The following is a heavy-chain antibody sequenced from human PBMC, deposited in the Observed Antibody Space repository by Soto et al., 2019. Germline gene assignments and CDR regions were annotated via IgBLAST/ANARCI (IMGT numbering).Heavy chain of an antibody. CDR2: IYYSGST. Sequence: KPSETLSLTCTVSGGSISSSSYYWGWIRQPPGKGLEWIGSIYYSGSTYYNPSLKSRVTISVDTSKNQFSLKLSSVTAADTAVYYCASLDIVLVLPPPPWGQGTLVTVSS. V-gene: IGHV4-39*01. CDR3: ASLDIVLVLPPPP. CDR1: GGSISSSSYY. D-gene: IGHD2-2*03. J-gene: IGHJ5*02.